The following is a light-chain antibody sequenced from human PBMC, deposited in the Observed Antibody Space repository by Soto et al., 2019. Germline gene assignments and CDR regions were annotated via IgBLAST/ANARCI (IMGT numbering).Light chain of an antibody. J-gene: IGKJ2*01. CDR2: GAS. CDR3: QQYGSSPRT. V-gene: IGKV3-20*01. CDR1: QSLTSNY. Sequence: EIVLTQSPGTLSLSPGERATLSCRASQSLTSNYLAWYQQKPGQAPRLLIYGASTRATGIPGRFSGSGSGTDFTLTITRLEPEDFAVYYCQQYGSSPRTFGQGTKLEI.